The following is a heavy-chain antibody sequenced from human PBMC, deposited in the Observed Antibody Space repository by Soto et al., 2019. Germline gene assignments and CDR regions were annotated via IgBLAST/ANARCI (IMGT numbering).Heavy chain of an antibody. CDR3: VKDDGGYPSTAPH. CDR1: ALPTSNYP. CDR2: ISGSGDRT. D-gene: IGHD3-22*01. V-gene: IGHV3-23*01. J-gene: IGHJ4*02. Sequence: ESLSLSSPASALPTSNYPTSWVRQPPGKGLDWVSGISGSGDRTYYADSAKGRFTISKDMSRNSLSLQLDSLGVEDTAVYFCVKDDGGYPSTAPHWGQGTLVTVSS.